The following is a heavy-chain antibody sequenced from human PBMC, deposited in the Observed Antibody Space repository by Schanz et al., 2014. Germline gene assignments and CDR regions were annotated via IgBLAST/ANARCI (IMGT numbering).Heavy chain of an antibody. Sequence: EVQLVESGGGLVQPGGSLRLSCVASGFTFSNYWMTWVRQAPGKGLVWVSRINGDGSNTNYADSVKGRFTISRDNAKNTLYLQMNSLRAEDTAVYYCARPALWFGDNCFDPWGQGTLVTVSS. D-gene: IGHD3-10*01. V-gene: IGHV3-74*02. CDR2: INGDGSNT. J-gene: IGHJ5*02. CDR1: GFTFSNYW. CDR3: ARPALWFGDNCFDP.